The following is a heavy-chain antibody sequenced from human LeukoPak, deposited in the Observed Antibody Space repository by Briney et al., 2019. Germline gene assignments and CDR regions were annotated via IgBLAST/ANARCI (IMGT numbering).Heavy chain of an antibody. J-gene: IGHJ4*02. CDR2: IYYSGST. Sequence: SETLSLTCTVSGGSISSGGYYWSWIRQHPGKGLEWIGYIYYSGSTYYNPSLKSRVTISVDTSKNQFSLKLSSVTAADTAVYYCARVEVVRGVRDYYFDYWGQGTLVTVSS. CDR1: GGSISSGGYY. D-gene: IGHD3-10*01. CDR3: ARVEVVRGVRDYYFDY. V-gene: IGHV4-31*03.